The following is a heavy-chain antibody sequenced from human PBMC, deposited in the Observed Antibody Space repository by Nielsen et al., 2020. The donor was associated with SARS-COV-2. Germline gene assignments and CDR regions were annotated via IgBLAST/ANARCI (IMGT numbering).Heavy chain of an antibody. Sequence: SGPTLVKPTQTLTLTCTFSGFSLSTTAVGVGWFRQPPGKALEWLALLYCDGDKLFGPSLRTRLAITKDTSRNQVVLSLTDMDPEDTGTYYCAHKEFCANGVCYSQWGQGTLVSVSS. CDR1: GFSLSTTAVG. CDR2: LYCDGDK. J-gene: IGHJ4*02. V-gene: IGHV2-5*05. CDR3: AHKEFCANGVCYSQ. D-gene: IGHD2-8*01.